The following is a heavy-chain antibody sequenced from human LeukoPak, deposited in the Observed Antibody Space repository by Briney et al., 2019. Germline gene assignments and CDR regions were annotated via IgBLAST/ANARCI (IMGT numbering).Heavy chain of an antibody. J-gene: IGHJ4*02. CDR3: ARDQDSSSSGDY. D-gene: IGHD6-13*01. CDR1: GGTLSSYA. CDR2: IIPIFDIA. V-gene: IGHV1-69*04. Sequence: SVKVSCKASGGTLSSYAISWVRQAPGQGLEWMGRIIPIFDIANYAQKFQGRVTITADKSTSTAYMELSSLRSEDTAVYYCARDQDSSSSGDYWGQGTLVTVSS.